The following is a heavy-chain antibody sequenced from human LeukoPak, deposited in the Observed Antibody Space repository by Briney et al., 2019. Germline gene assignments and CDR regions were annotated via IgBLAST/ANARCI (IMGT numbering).Heavy chain of an antibody. Sequence: ASVKVSCKASGYTFTSYGISWVRQATGQGLEWMGWMNPNSGNTGYAQKFQGRVTMTRNTSISTAYMELSSLRSEDTAVYYCARTRITIFDYYYGMDVWGQGTTVTVSS. J-gene: IGHJ6*02. CDR3: ARTRITIFDYYYGMDV. V-gene: IGHV1-8*02. CDR1: GYTFTSYG. CDR2: MNPNSGNT. D-gene: IGHD3-9*01.